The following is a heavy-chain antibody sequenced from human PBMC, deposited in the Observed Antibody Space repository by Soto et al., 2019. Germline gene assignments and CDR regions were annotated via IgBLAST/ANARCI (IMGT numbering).Heavy chain of an antibody. V-gene: IGHV3-23*01. CDR3: AKAPTSSIAARLDY. Sequence: PGGSLRLSCAASGFTFSSYAMSWVRQAPGKGLEWVSAISGSGGSTYYADSVKGRFTISRDNSKNTLYLQMNSLRAEDTAVYYCAKAPTSSIAARLDYWGQGTLVTVSS. CDR1: GFTFSSYA. J-gene: IGHJ4*02. D-gene: IGHD6-6*01. CDR2: ISGSGGST.